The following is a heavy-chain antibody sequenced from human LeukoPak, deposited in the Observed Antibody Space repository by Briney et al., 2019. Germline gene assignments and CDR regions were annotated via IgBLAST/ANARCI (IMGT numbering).Heavy chain of an antibody. J-gene: IGHJ6*03. Sequence: GASVKVSCKASGGTFSSYAISWVRQAPGQGLEWMGGIIPIFGTANYAQKFQGRVTITTDESTSTAYMELSSLRSEDTALYYCASAPTIFGVVIDYYYMDVWGKGTTVTVSS. CDR3: ASAPTIFGVVIDYYYMDV. V-gene: IGHV1-69*05. CDR1: GGTFSSYA. D-gene: IGHD3-3*01. CDR2: IIPIFGTA.